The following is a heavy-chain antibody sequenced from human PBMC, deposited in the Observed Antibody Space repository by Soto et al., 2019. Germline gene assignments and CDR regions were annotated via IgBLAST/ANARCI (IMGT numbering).Heavy chain of an antibody. V-gene: IGHV3-21*01. CDR2: ISSSSSYI. D-gene: IGHD2-15*01. CDR3: ARWGVAATAALDY. Sequence: GGSLRLSCAASGFTFSSYSMNWVRQAPGKGLEWVSSISSSSSYIYYADSVKGRFTISRDNAKNSLYLQMNSLRAEDTAVYYCARWGVAATAALDYWGQGTLVTVSS. CDR1: GFTFSSYS. J-gene: IGHJ4*02.